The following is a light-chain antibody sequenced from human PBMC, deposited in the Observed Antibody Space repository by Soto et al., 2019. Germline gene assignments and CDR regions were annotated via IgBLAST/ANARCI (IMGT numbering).Light chain of an antibody. CDR3: HQSAASPLT. CDR2: GAS. J-gene: IGKJ4*01. CDR1: QSVGRNF. V-gene: IGKV3-20*01. Sequence: EIVLTQSPGTLSLSPGESTTLSCRASQSVGRNFLAWYQQKPGRAPRLLIPGASYRATGVPDWFSGSGSETDFTLTISRLEPEDFEVYYCHQSAASPLTFGGGTKVEIK.